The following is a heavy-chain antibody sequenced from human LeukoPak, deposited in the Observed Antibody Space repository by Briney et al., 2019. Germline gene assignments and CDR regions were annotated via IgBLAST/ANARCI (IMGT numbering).Heavy chain of an antibody. D-gene: IGHD3-16*01. J-gene: IGHJ4*02. Sequence: PSETLSLTCTVSGGSITTGGHYWGWIRQPPGKGLEWIRSIDYRERTTYNPSLKSRVTISADTSKNQFSLQLSSVTVTDTAVYYCANYVSGTMRDYWGQGTLVTVSS. CDR2: IDYRERT. V-gene: IGHV4-39*01. CDR1: GGSITTGGHY. CDR3: ANYVSGTMRDY.